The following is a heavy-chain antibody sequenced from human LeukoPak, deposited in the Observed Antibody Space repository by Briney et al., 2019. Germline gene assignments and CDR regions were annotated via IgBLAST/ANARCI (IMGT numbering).Heavy chain of an antibody. CDR1: GGTFSSNA. J-gene: IGHJ4*02. Sequence: SVKVSCKASGGTFSSNAISWVRQAPGQGLEWMGGIITIFGTAKYAQKFQGRVTITADESTSTAYMELSSLRSEDTAVYYCAREGGDYYDSSGYYRGLLDYWGQGTLVTVSS. D-gene: IGHD3-22*01. V-gene: IGHV1-69*13. CDR3: AREGGDYYDSSGYYRGLLDY. CDR2: IITIFGTA.